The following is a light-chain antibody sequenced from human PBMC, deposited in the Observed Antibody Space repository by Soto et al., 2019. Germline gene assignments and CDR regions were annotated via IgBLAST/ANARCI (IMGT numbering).Light chain of an antibody. V-gene: IGLV1-44*01. CDR1: SSNIGSNT. CDR2: GNN. CDR3: ATWDDSLNGYV. Sequence: KRVTISCSGSSSNIGSNTVIWYQQLPGTAPNLLIFGNNQRPSGVPDRFSGSKSGTSASLAISGLQSEDEADYYCATWDDSLNGYVFGTGTKVTVL. J-gene: IGLJ1*01.